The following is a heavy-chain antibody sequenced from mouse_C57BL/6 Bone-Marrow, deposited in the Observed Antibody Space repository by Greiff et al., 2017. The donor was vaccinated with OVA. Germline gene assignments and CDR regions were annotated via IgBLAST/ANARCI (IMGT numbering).Heavy chain of an antibody. V-gene: IGHV1-19*01. CDR3: ARRGLLRPWFAY. J-gene: IGHJ3*01. Sequence: EVQLQQSGPVLVKPGASVKMSCKASGYTFTDYYMNWVKQSHGKSLEWIGVINPYNGGTSYNQKFKGKATLTVDKSPSTAYMELNSLTSEDSAVYYCARRGLLRPWFAYWGQGTLVTVSA. D-gene: IGHD1-1*01. CDR2: INPYNGGT. CDR1: GYTFTDYY.